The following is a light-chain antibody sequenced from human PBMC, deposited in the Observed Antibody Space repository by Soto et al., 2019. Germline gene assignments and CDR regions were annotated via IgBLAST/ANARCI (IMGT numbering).Light chain of an antibody. CDR3: QQSYNSPFT. J-gene: IGKJ3*01. Sequence: DIQLTQSPSFLSASVGDGVIITCRTSQSISTFLNWYHQKPGKAPRLLIYAASSLQSGVPSRFSGSGSGTEFTLTIRSLQPEDFATYYCQQSYNSPFTFGPGTRVDIK. CDR1: QSISTF. V-gene: IGKV1-39*01. CDR2: AAS.